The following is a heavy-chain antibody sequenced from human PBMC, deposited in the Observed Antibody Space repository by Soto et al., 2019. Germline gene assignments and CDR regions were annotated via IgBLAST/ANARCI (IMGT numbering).Heavy chain of an antibody. J-gene: IGHJ2*01. CDR1: GGSISSGDYY. V-gene: IGHV4-30-4*01. CDR2: IYYSGCT. D-gene: IGHD1-1*01. CDR3: ARSRFAKLTQFDL. Sequence: QVQLQESGPGLVKPSQTLSLTCTVSGGSISSGDYYCSWIRQPPGKGLEWIGYIYYSGCTSYNPPLKTRVTISVDTSKNQFSLQLSSVTAADTAVYYCARSRFAKLTQFDLWGRGTLVTLSS.